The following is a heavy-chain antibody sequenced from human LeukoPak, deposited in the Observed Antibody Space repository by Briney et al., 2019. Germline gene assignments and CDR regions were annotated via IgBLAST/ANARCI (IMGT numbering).Heavy chain of an antibody. CDR1: GFTFSSHG. V-gene: IGHV3-30*02. J-gene: IGHJ4*02. CDR2: IRSDGSSN. Sequence: PGGSLRLSCAASGFTFSSHGMHWVRQAPGKGLEWVTFIRSDGSSNYYGDSVKGRFTLSRDNFKNTLSLQMNSLRAEDTAVYYCARDSWGNGQPIDYWGQGTLVTVSS. D-gene: IGHD3-16*01. CDR3: ARDSWGNGQPIDY.